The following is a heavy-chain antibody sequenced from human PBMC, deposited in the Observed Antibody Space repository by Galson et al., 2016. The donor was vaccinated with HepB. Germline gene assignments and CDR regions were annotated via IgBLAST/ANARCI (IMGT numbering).Heavy chain of an antibody. D-gene: IGHD4-17*01. V-gene: IGHV3-11*01. J-gene: IGHJ4*02. CDR1: GFVFSDYY. CDR3: ARDREPETTMPIFDH. CDR2: IAGSSSTI. Sequence: SLRLSCADSGFVFSDYYMSWLRQAPGKGPEWISYIAGSSSTIYDADSVKGRFTVSRDNARQTLFLQMDSLRVEDTAVYFCARDREPETTMPIFDHWGQGVLVTVSS.